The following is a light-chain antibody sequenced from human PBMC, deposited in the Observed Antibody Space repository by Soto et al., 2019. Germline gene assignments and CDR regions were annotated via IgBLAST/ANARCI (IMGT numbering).Light chain of an antibody. Sequence: EIVLTQSPATLSLSPGERATLSCRASQSVSSDLAWYQQKPGQAPRLLIYDASNRATGIPARVSGSGSGTDFTLTISSLEPEDLAFYYCHQRSTWPTFGQGTRLEIK. CDR1: QSVSSD. V-gene: IGKV3-11*01. CDR3: HQRSTWPT. J-gene: IGKJ5*01. CDR2: DAS.